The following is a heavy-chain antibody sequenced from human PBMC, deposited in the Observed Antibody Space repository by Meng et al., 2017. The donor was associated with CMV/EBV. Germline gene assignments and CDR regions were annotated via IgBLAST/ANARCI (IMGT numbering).Heavy chain of an antibody. D-gene: IGHD2-2*01. Sequence: ASVKVSCKASGYTFTSYDINWVRQATGQGLEWMGWMNPNSGNTGYAQKFQGRVTMTRNTSISTAYMELSSLRSEDTAVYYCARVRDIVVVPAAKRQPYYYYGMDVWGQGTTVTVSS. V-gene: IGHV1-8*01. CDR2: MNPNSGNT. J-gene: IGHJ6*02. CDR1: GYTFTSYD. CDR3: ARVRDIVVVPAAKRQPYYYYGMDV.